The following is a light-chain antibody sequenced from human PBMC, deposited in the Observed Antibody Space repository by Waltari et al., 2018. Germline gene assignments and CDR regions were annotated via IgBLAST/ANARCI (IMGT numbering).Light chain of an antibody. Sequence: QTVVTQEPSLTVSPGGTVTLTCASSTGAVTSGHYPNWFQQKPGQAPRALIYSTTNKPSWTPARFSASLLGDKAALTLSGVQPEDEAEYYCLLYSEDAWVFGGGTKLTVL. J-gene: IGLJ3*02. CDR3: LLYSEDAWV. CDR1: TGAVTSGHY. CDR2: STT. V-gene: IGLV7-43*01.